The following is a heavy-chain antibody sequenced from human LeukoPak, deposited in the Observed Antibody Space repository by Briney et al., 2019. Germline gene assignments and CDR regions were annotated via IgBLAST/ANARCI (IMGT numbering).Heavy chain of an antibody. J-gene: IGHJ5*02. CDR3: AKAFSAYENWPPNWFDP. CDR1: GFTFSSHS. D-gene: IGHD5-12*01. V-gene: IGHV3-48*01. Sequence: PGGSLRLSCAASGFTFSSHSMNWVRQAPGKGLEWVSYISSSSSSIYYADSVKGRFTISRDNAKNSLYLQMSSLRAEDTAVYYCAKAFSAYENWPPNWFDPWGQGTLVTVSS. CDR2: ISSSSSSI.